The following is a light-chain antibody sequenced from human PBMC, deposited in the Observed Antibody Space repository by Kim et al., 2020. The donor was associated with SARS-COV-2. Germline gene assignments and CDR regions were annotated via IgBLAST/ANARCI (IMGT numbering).Light chain of an antibody. V-gene: IGLV3-9*01. CDR2: RDS. CDR3: QVWDSSTGV. J-gene: IGLJ3*02. CDR1: NIGSKY. Sequence: SMAIGKTAWSTWGGNNIGSKYVHWYQQKPGQAPVLVIYRDSNRPSGIPERFSGSNSGNTATLTISRAQAGDEADYYCQVWDSSTGVFGGGTQLTVL.